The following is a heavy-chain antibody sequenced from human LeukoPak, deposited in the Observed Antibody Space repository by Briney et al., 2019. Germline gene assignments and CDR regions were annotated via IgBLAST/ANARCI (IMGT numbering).Heavy chain of an antibody. CDR1: GFTFGDYA. D-gene: IGHD6-19*01. V-gene: IGHV3-49*03. Sequence: GGSLRLSCTPSGFTFGDYAMSWFRQAPGKGLEWVGFIRSKTYGGTTEHAASVKGRFTISRDDSKSIAYLQMNSLKTEDTAVYYCSRAHSSGWYGDWFDPWGQGTLVTVSS. CDR2: IRSKTYGGTT. J-gene: IGHJ5*02. CDR3: SRAHSSGWYGDWFDP.